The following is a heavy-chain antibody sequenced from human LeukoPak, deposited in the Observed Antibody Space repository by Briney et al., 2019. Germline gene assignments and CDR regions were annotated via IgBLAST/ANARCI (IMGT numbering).Heavy chain of an antibody. J-gene: IGHJ4*02. V-gene: IGHV1-2*02. CDR2: INPNSGGT. CDR1: GYTFTGYY. D-gene: IGHD6-19*01. CDR3: ARSRVRAVAGTGGY. Sequence: GASVKVSCKASGYTFTGYYMHRVRQAPGQGLEWMGWINPNSGGTNYAQKFQGRVTMTRDTSISTAYMELSRLRSDDTAVYYCARSRVRAVAGTGGYWGQGTLVTVSS.